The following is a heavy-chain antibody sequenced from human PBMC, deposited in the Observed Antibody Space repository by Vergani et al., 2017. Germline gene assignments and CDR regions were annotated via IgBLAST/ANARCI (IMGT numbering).Heavy chain of an antibody. J-gene: IGHJ2*01. Sequence: QVQLQQWGAGLVKPSETLSLTCTVSGGSISSYYWSWIRQPAGKELAWIGRIYTSGSTNYNPSLKSRVTMSVDTSKNQFSLKLSSVPAADTAVYYFARAPYYYDSSGYCLIWDSYWYFDLWGGGTLVTGAS. V-gene: IGHV4-4*07. CDR1: GGSISSYY. D-gene: IGHD3-22*01. CDR2: IYTSGST. CDR3: ARAPYYYDSSGYCLIWDSYWYFDL.